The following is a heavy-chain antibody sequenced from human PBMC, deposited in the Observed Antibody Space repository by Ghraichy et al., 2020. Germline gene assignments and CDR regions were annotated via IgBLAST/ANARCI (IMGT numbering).Heavy chain of an antibody. D-gene: IGHD3-16*01. Sequence: GGSLRLSCVASGFSFRHYWMHWVRQAPGRGLEWVSRIKGDGSSTAYAASVKGRFTISRDNVKNILYLQLNSLRVGDTALYYCARGDYVYFREVPSWPDFWGQGTLVTVSS. CDR3: ARGDYVYFREVPSWPDF. CDR1: GFSFRHYW. V-gene: IGHV3-74*03. J-gene: IGHJ4*02. CDR2: IKGDGSST.